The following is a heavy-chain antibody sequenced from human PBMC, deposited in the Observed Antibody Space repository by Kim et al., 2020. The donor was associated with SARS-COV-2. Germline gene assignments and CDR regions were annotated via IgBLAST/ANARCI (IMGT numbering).Heavy chain of an antibody. CDR3: ARGARTTVVTGWFDP. V-gene: IGHV1-46*01. J-gene: IGHJ5*02. CDR2: INPSGGST. D-gene: IGHD4-17*01. Sequence: ASVKVSCKAYGYTFTSYYMHWVRQAPGQGLEWMGIINPSGGSTSYAQKFQGRVTMTRDTSTSTVYMELSSLRSEDTAVYYCARGARTTVVTGWFDPWGQGTLVTVSS. CDR1: GYTFTSYY.